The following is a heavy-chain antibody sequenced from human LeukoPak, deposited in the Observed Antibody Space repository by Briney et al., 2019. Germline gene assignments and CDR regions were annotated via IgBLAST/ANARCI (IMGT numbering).Heavy chain of an antibody. CDR3: AKDLRIAVAPKSFYF. D-gene: IGHD6-19*01. CDR2: IYSGGST. Sequence: GGSLRLSCAASGFTVSSNYMSWVRQAPGKGLEWVSVIYSGGSTYYADSVKGRFTISRDNSKNTLYLQMNSLRAEDTAVYYCAKDLRIAVAPKSFYFWGQGTLVTVSS. V-gene: IGHV3-53*01. J-gene: IGHJ4*02. CDR1: GFTVSSNY.